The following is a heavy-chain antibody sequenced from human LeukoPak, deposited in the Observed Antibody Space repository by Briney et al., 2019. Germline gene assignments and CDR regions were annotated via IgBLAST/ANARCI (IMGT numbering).Heavy chain of an antibody. CDR3: AKGYIAARLDFDY. J-gene: IGHJ4*02. D-gene: IGHD6-6*01. Sequence: QTGGSLRLSCAAPGFSFSNYAMSWVRQAPGKGLEWVSAISGSGGSTYYADSVKGRFTISRENSKNTLYLQMNSLRAEDTAVYYCAKGYIAARLDFDYWGQGTLVTVSS. CDR2: ISGSGGST. V-gene: IGHV3-23*01. CDR1: GFSFSNYA.